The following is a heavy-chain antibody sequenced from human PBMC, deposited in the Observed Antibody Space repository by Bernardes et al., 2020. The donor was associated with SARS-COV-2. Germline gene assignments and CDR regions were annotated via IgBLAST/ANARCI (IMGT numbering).Heavy chain of an antibody. CDR1: GFTFTSSA. Sequence: SVKVSCMASGFTFTSSAVQWVRQARGQRLEWLGWIVVATGNTNYAQKFQERVTISRDMSTNTAYMELSSLRSDDTAMYYCAVDWWELRYYNNGMDVWG. CDR3: AVDWWELRYYNNGMDV. V-gene: IGHV1-58*01. J-gene: IGHJ6*02. CDR2: IVVATGNT. D-gene: IGHD1-26*01.